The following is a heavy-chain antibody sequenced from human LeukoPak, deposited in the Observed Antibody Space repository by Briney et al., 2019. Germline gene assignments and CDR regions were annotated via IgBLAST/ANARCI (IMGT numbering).Heavy chain of an antibody. CDR2: FFSSGNT. Sequence: SETLSLTCTVSGGSFTSFYWSWIRQPAGKGLEWIGRFFSSGNTNYNPSFKSRATISVDKSKNQFSLKLTSVTAADTAVYYCARGPTISETGYFDFWGHGTLVTVSS. D-gene: IGHD1-1*01. CDR1: GGSFTSFY. J-gene: IGHJ4*03. CDR3: ARGPTISETGYFDF. V-gene: IGHV4-4*07.